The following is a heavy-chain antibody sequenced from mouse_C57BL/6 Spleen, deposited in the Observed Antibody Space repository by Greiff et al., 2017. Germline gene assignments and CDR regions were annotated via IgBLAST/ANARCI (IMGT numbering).Heavy chain of an antibody. CDR2: IYPGDGDT. CDR3: ARRKTDYAMDY. J-gene: IGHJ4*01. CDR1: GYAFSSYW. V-gene: IGHV1-80*01. Sequence: VQLQQSGAELVKPGASVKISCKASGYAFSSYWMNWVKQRPGKGLEWIGQIYPGDGDTNYNGKFKGKATLTADKSSSTAYMQLHSLTSEDSAVYFCARRKTDYAMDYWGQGTSVTVSS. D-gene: IGHD4-1*01.